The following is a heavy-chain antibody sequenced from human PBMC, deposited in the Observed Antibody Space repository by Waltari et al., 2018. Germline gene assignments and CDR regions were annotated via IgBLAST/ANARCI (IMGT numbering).Heavy chain of an antibody. D-gene: IGHD3-22*01. CDR1: EFSFSSYA. V-gene: IGHV3-30*15. CDR2: ISYNSRNI. CDR3: AREYCDRTYCHGMDV. J-gene: IGHJ6*02. Sequence: QVQLVESGGGVVQPGRSLRLSCAASEFSFSSYAMHWVRQVPGKGLEWVAVISYNSRNIYYVDSVKGRFTISRDNSEKMLYLQMSSLRPEDTAVYYCAREYCDRTYCHGMDVWGQGTTVTVSS.